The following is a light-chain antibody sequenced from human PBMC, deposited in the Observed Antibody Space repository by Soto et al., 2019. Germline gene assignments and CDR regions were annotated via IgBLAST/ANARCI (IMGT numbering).Light chain of an antibody. CDR1: QSLVHSNGDTF. V-gene: IGKV2-30*02. Sequence: DVVMTQSPLSLAVTLGQPASISCRSSQSLVHSNGDTFLNWFQQRPGQSPRRLISKISDRDSGVRDRFSGSGSDTDFTLRISNVEAEDVGVYYCMQGTHWPYTVGQGTKLEIK. CDR2: KIS. J-gene: IGKJ2*01. CDR3: MQGTHWPYT.